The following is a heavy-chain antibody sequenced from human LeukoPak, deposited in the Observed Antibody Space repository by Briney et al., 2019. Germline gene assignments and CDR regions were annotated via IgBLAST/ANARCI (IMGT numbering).Heavy chain of an antibody. J-gene: IGHJ4*02. V-gene: IGHV3-11*04. CDR1: GFTFSDYY. Sequence: PRGSLRLSCAASGFTFSDYYMSWIRQAPGKGLEWVSYISSTGSTIFCADSVKGRFITSRDNAKNSLYLQMNSLRAEDTAVYYCARGSEWELLSCDCWGQGTLVTVSS. CDR2: ISSTGSTI. D-gene: IGHD1-26*01. CDR3: ARGSEWELLSCDC.